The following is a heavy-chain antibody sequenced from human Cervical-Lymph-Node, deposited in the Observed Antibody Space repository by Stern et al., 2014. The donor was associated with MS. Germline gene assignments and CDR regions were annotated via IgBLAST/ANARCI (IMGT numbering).Heavy chain of an antibody. J-gene: IGHJ4*02. CDR3: ARGRGGNYRYYFDY. D-gene: IGHD4-23*01. V-gene: IGHV3-21*01. CDR1: GFTFSSYS. CDR2: ISSGGSYI. Sequence: EVQLVESGGGLVKPGGSLRLSCAASGFTFSSYSMNWVLQAPGKGLAWVASISSGGSYIYYADSLKGRFTISRDNAKNSLYLQMNSLRAEDTAVYYCARGRGGNYRYYFDYWGQGTLVTVSS.